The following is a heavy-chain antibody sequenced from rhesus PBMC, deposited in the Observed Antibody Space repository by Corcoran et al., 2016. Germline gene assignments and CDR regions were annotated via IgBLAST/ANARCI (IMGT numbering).Heavy chain of an antibody. CDR2: SGGSSGRT. D-gene: IGHD2-15*01. CDR1: GGSLTGYS. Sequence: QVQLQESGPGLVKPSETLSLTCAVSGGSLTGYSWIWIRHPPGKGLAWIGYSGGSSGRTYYNPSRKSRVTISTDTSKSQFSLELSSVTAADSAVYYCARLIGGYCSDWGQGVLVTVSS. J-gene: IGHJ4*01. V-gene: IGHV4-165*02. CDR3: ARLIGGYCSD.